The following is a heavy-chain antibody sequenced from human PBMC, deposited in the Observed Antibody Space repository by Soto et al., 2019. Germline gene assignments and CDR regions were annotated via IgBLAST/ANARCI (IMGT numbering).Heavy chain of an antibody. CDR2: INHSGST. Sequence: SETLSLTCAVYGGSFSGYYWSWIRQPPGKGLEWIGEINHSGSTNYNPSLKSRVTISVDTSKNQFSLKLSSVTAADTAVYYCARGVLRYFDWLYRALPFDPWGQGTLVTVSS. J-gene: IGHJ5*02. CDR1: GGSFSGYY. D-gene: IGHD3-9*01. V-gene: IGHV4-34*01. CDR3: ARGVLRYFDWLYRALPFDP.